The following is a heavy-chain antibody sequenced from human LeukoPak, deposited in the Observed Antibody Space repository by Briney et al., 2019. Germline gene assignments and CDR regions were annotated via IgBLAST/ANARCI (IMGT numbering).Heavy chain of an antibody. D-gene: IGHD3-9*01. CDR2: ISSSSSYI. CDR1: GFTFSSYS. V-gene: IGHV3-21*04. Sequence: PGGSLRLSCAASGFTFSSYSMNWVRQAPGKGLEWVSSISSSSSYIYYADSVKGRFTISRDNAKNSLYLQMDSLRAEDMALYYCAKDDYDILTGLFDYWGQGTLVTVSS. J-gene: IGHJ4*02. CDR3: AKDDYDILTGLFDY.